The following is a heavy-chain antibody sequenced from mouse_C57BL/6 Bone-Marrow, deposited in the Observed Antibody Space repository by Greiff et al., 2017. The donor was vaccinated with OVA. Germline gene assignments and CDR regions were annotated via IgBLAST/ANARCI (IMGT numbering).Heavy chain of an antibody. CDR1: GYTFTSYW. CDR2: IYPGSGST. Sequence: QVQLQQPGAEFVKPGASVKMSCKASGYTFTSYWITWVKQRPGQGLEWIGDIYPGSGSTNYNEKFKSKTTLTVDTSSSTAYMRLSSLTSEDSKVYYCARESNWFAYWGQGTLVTVSA. J-gene: IGHJ3*01. D-gene: IGHD1-3*01. V-gene: IGHV1-55*01. CDR3: ARESNWFAY.